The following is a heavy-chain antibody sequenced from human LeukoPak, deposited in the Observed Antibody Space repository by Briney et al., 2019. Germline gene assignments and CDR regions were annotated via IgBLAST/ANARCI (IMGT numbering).Heavy chain of an antibody. CDR3: ARDCSSTTCYWVFDY. Sequence: GGSLRLSCAASGFTFSDYYMTWIRQAPGRGLEWVSYISSSGSTIYYADSAKGRFTISRDSAKNSLFLQMNSLRAEDTAVYYCARDCSSTTCYWVFDYWGQGTLVTASS. CDR2: ISSSGSTI. D-gene: IGHD2-2*01. V-gene: IGHV3-11*04. J-gene: IGHJ4*02. CDR1: GFTFSDYY.